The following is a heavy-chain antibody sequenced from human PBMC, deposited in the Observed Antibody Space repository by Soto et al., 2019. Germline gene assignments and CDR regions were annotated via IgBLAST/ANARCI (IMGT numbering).Heavy chain of an antibody. D-gene: IGHD5-12*01. V-gene: IGHV4-4*02. J-gene: IGHJ4*02. CDR2: IHQSGNT. CDR3: ARTSGIGYDFDY. CDR1: GGSINRSNW. Sequence: SETLSLTCTVSGGSINRSNWWSWVRQPPGKGLEWIGEIHQSGNTNYNPSLKSRVTISIDQSKNQFSLKLSSVTAADTALYYCARTSGIGYDFDYWGQGTLVTVSS.